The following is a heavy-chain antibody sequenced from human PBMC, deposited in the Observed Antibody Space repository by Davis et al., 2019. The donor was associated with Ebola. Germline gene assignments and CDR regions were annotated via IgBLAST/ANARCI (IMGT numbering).Heavy chain of an antibody. CDR2: INHSGST. D-gene: IGHD6-19*01. CDR3: ARGSSGWLDY. Sequence: PSETLSLTCTVSGGSISSGGYYWSWIRQPPGKGLEWIGEINHSGSTNYNPSLKSRVTISVDTSKNQFSLKLSSVTAADTAVYYCARGSSGWLDYWGQGTLVTVSS. V-gene: IGHV4-39*07. J-gene: IGHJ4*02. CDR1: GGSISSGGYY.